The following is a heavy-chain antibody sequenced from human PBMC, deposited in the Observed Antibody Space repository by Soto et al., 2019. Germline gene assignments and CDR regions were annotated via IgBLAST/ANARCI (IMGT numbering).Heavy chain of an antibody. CDR1: GFTFSDYY. Sequence: HPGGSLRLSCAASGFTFSDYYMNWVRQAPGKGLEWVANIKEDGSAVYYVDSVQGRFTISRDNAKNSLYLQMNSLRAEDTAVYYCTTDRGYLTFDHWGRGTLVTVSS. CDR3: TTDRGYLTFDH. CDR2: IKEDGSAV. J-gene: IGHJ4*02. V-gene: IGHV3-7*01. D-gene: IGHD3-22*01.